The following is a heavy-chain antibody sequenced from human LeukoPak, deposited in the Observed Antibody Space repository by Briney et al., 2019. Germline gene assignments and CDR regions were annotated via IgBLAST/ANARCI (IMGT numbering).Heavy chain of an antibody. D-gene: IGHD3-22*01. CDR2: ISRII. Sequence: GGSLRLSCAASGFSFSSYSFNWVRQAPGKGLEWVSYISRIISYADSVKGRFTMSRDNAKNSLYLQMNSLRAEDTAVYYCAKDRNYYDSSGYHTNWYFDLWGRGTLVTVSS. V-gene: IGHV3-48*01. J-gene: IGHJ2*01. CDR1: GFSFSSYS. CDR3: AKDRNYYDSSGYHTNWYFDL.